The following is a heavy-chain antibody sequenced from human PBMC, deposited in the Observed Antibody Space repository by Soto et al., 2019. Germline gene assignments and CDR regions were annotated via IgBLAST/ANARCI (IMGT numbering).Heavy chain of an antibody. V-gene: IGHV1-69*13. Sequence: ASVKVSCKASGGTFSSYAISWVRQAPGQGLEWMGGIIPIFGTANYAQKFQGRVTITADESTSTAYMELSSLRSEDTAVYYCARTYDTTGTIDYWGQGTLVTVSS. CDR3: ARTYDTTGTIDY. J-gene: IGHJ4*02. D-gene: IGHD3-9*01. CDR1: GGTFSSYA. CDR2: IIPIFGTA.